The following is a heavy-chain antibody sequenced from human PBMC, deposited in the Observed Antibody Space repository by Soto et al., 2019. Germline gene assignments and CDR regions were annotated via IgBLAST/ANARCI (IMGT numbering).Heavy chain of an antibody. CDR1: GFAFKDYA. CDR3: AKDTSSSSWYYFDY. CDR2: INWNSGSV. D-gene: IGHD6-13*01. J-gene: IGHJ4*02. V-gene: IGHV3-9*01. Sequence: ALRLSCTASGFAFKDYAMHWVRQAPGKGLGGGSGINWNSGSVNYADSVKGRFTISRDNAKNSLYLQMNSLRAEDTAFYYCAKDTSSSSWYYFDYWGQGALVPVSS.